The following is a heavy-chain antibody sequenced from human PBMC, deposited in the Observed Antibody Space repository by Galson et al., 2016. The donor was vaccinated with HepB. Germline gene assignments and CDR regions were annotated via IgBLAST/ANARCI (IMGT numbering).Heavy chain of an antibody. CDR3: AAHKRQRVSDYEDY. Sequence: FLRLSCAASGFTFSSYAMSWVRQPPGKGLVWVSRISPDGTSTAYADSVKGRFTISRDNAKNTLYLQMNSLRAEDTAVYFCAAHKRQRVSDYEDYWGQGILVSVSS. CDR1: GFTFSSYA. CDR2: ISPDGTST. V-gene: IGHV3-74*01. D-gene: IGHD6-25*01. J-gene: IGHJ4*02.